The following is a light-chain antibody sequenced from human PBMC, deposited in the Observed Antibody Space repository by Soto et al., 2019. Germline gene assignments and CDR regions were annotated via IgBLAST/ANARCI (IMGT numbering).Light chain of an antibody. Sequence: QSALTQTASVSGSPGQSITMSGTGSRSDVGGYNLVSWYQQHPGKAPKLLISDDHTRPSGVSDRFSGSKSGNTASLTISGLQAEDEGDYYSSSYAGRLTLVFGGGTNLTVL. CDR1: RSDVGGYNL. J-gene: IGLJ2*01. CDR2: DDH. V-gene: IGLV2-23*01. CDR3: SSYAGRLTLV.